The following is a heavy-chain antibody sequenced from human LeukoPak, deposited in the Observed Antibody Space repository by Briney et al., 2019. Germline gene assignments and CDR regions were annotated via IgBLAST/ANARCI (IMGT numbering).Heavy chain of an antibody. CDR2: IYYSGNT. J-gene: IGHJ4*02. CDR1: GGSFSGYY. D-gene: IGHD5-18*01. Sequence: SETLSLTCTVSGGSFSGYYWSWIRQPPGKGLEWIGYIYYSGNTNYYPSLKSRVTISIDTSNNQFSLRMNSVTAADTAVYYCARLQSGNTYGIIDYWGQGTLVTVSS. V-gene: IGHV4-59*08. CDR3: ARLQSGNTYGIIDY.